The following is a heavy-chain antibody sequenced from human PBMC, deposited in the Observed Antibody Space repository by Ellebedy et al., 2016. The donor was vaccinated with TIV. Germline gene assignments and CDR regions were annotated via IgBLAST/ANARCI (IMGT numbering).Heavy chain of an antibody. V-gene: IGHV4-38-2*02. CDR1: GFSISSAYY. J-gene: IGHJ2*01. Sequence: MPSETLSLTCNVSGFSISSAYYWGWIRQRPGKGLEWVGTINQSGSTYYNPSLKSRVTISLHTSQNQFSLKLTSVTAADTAVYYCARPYGDRDWFFDLWGRGTLVTVSS. CDR2: INQSGST. CDR3: ARPYGDRDWFFDL. D-gene: IGHD4-17*01.